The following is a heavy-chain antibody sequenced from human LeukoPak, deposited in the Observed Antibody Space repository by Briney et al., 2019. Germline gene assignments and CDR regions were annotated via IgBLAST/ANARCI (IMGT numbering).Heavy chain of an antibody. Sequence: QSGGSLRLSCAASRFNFSSYGMHWVRQAPGEGLEWVSFISYDGGNKYYADSVKGRFTISRDNSKNTLYLQMNSLRTEDTAVYYCARDLPYSLEAYFDYWGQGTLVTVSS. CDR2: ISYDGGNK. CDR3: ARDLPYSLEAYFDY. D-gene: IGHD4-11*01. V-gene: IGHV3-30*03. CDR1: RFNFSSYG. J-gene: IGHJ4*02.